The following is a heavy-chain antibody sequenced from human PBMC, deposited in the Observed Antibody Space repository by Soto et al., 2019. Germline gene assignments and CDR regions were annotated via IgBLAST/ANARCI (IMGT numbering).Heavy chain of an antibody. CDR3: ARARPIQLWPHYFDY. D-gene: IGHD5-18*01. CDR1: GGSFSGYY. Sequence: PSETLSLTCAVYGGSFSGYYWSWIRQPPGKGLEWIGEINHSGSTNYNPSLKSRVTISVDTSKNQFSLKLSSVTAADTAVYYCARARPIQLWPHYFDYWGQGTLVTVSS. V-gene: IGHV4-34*01. CDR2: INHSGST. J-gene: IGHJ4*02.